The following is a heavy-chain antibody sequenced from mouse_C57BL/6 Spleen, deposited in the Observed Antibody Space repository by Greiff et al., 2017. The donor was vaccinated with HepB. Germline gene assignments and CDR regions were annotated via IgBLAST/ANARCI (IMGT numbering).Heavy chain of an antibody. CDR1: GYTFTSYW. V-gene: IGHV1-69*01. J-gene: IGHJ2*01. CDR2: IDPSDSYT. CDR3: ARGYYGSRDYFDY. Sequence: QVQLQQPGAELVMPGASVKLSCKASGYTFTSYWMHWVKQRPGQGLEWIGEIDPSDSYTNYNQKFKGKSTLTVDKSSSTAYMQLSSLTSEDSAVYYWARGYYGSRDYFDYWGQGTTLTVSS. D-gene: IGHD1-1*01.